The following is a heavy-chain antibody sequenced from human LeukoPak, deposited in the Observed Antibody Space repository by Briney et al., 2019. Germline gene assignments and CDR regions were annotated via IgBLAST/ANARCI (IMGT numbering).Heavy chain of an antibody. D-gene: IGHD3-9*01. CDR1: GYTFTSYD. V-gene: IGHV1-8*01. CDR3: ATGQYYDILTGPRNWFDP. CDR2: MNPNSGNT. J-gene: IGHJ5*02. Sequence: ASVKVSCKASGYTFTSYDINWVRQATGQGLEWMGWMNPNSGNTGYAQKFQGRVTMTRNTSISTAYMELSSLRSEDTAVYYCATGQYYDILTGPRNWFDPWGQGTLVTVSS.